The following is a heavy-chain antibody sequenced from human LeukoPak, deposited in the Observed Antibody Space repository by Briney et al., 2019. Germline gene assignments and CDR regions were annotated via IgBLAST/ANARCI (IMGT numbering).Heavy chain of an antibody. V-gene: IGHV3-48*03. J-gene: IGHJ6*04. CDR1: GFTFSSYG. CDR2: ISSSGSTI. D-gene: IGHD3-10*01. CDR3: AREGLDYYGSGSSGVDV. Sequence: GGSLRLSCAASGFTFSSYGMNWVRQAPGKGLEWVSYISSSGSTIYCADSVKGRFTISRDNAKNSLYLQMNSLRAEDTAVYYCAREGLDYYGSGSSGVDVWGKGTTVTVSS.